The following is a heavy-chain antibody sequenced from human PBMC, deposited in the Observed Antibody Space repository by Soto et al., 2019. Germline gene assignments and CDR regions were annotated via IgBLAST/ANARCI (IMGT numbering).Heavy chain of an antibody. CDR2: ISSSGSTI. CDR1: GFTSSSYE. V-gene: IGHV3-48*03. CDR3: ASYGYNYAWVY. D-gene: IGHD5-18*01. J-gene: IGHJ4*02. Sequence: LRLSCAASGFTSSSYEMNWVRQAPGKGLEWVSYISSSGSTIYYADTVKGRFTIARDNAKNSLYLQMNSLRAEDTAVYYCASYGYNYAWVYWGQGTLVTVSS.